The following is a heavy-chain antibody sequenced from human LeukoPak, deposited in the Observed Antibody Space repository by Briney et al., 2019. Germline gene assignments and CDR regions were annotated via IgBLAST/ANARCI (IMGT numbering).Heavy chain of an antibody. CDR1: GFTFSSYG. CDR2: IRYDGSNK. CDR3: ARDSSSWTGWFDP. J-gene: IGHJ5*02. D-gene: IGHD6-13*01. V-gene: IGHV3-30*02. Sequence: GGSLRLSCAASGFTFSSYGMHWVRQAPGKGLEWVAFIRYDGSNKYYADSVKGRFTISRDNSKNTLYLQMNSLRAEDTAVYYCARDSSSWTGWFDPRGQGTLVTVSS.